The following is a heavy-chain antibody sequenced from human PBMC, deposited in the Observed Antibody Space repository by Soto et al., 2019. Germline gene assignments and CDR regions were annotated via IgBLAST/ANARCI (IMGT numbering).Heavy chain of an antibody. Sequence: EVQLVESGGALVQPGGSLRLSCAVSGFTFRGYWMSWVRQAPGKGLEWVATMNEDGSEIYYVGSVKVRFAISRDNDENTLHLQMNYVSGEDAGVYFCARDVWFDYANWGQGTLVTVSS. CDR3: ARDVWFDYAN. V-gene: IGHV3-7*01. CDR2: MNEDGSEI. CDR1: GFTFRGYW. D-gene: IGHD3-10*01. J-gene: IGHJ4*02.